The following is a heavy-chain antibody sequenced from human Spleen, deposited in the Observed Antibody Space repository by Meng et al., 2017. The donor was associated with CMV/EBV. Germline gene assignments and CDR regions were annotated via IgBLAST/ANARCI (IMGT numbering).Heavy chain of an antibody. CDR3: ARVLRFLEWLLLGAFDI. V-gene: IGHV3-7*01. CDR2: IKEDGSAK. Sequence: GESLKISCEVSGFNFSLYSMAWVRQAPGKGLEWVANIKEDGSAKYYVDSVKGRFTVSRDNAKRSLYLQMNTLRAEDTAVYYCARVLRFLEWLLLGAFDIWGRGTMVTVSS. CDR1: GFNFSLYS. D-gene: IGHD3-3*01. J-gene: IGHJ3*02.